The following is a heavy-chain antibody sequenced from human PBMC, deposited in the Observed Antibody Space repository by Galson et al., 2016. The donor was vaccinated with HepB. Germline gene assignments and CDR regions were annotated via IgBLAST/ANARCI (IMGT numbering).Heavy chain of an antibody. D-gene: IGHD3-16*01. CDR1: GFTFSSYL. CDR2: INTDGSTT. V-gene: IGHV3-74*01. J-gene: IGHJ4*02. Sequence: SLRLSCAASGFTFSSYLMSWVRQAPGKGLEWVSRINTDGSTTTYADSVKGRFTISRDNAKNTLYLQMNSLRAEDTAVYYRARVSGGHYEGYAYWGQGTLVTVSS. CDR3: ARVSGGHYEGYAY.